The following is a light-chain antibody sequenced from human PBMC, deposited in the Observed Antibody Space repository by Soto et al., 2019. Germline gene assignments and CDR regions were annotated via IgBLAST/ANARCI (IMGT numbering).Light chain of an antibody. J-gene: IGLJ1*01. CDR1: SGDVGGYNY. CDR2: EVS. CDR3: TSYTRSTTPYI. Sequence: QSVLTQPASVSGSPGQSITIPCTGTSGDVGGYNYVSWYQQHPGKAPKLMIYEVSNRPSGVSNRFSGSKSGNTASLTISGLQAEDEADYYCTSYTRSTTPYIYGTGTKVTV. V-gene: IGLV2-14*01.